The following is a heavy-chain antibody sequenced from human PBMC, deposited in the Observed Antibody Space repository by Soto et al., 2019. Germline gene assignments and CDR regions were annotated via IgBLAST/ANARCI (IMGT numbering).Heavy chain of an antibody. CDR3: ARESSGWQLKGWFDP. V-gene: IGHV4-59*01. Sequence: SENLSLTCTVSGGSISSYYWSWIRQPPGKGLEWIGYIYYSGSTNYNPSLKSRVTISVDTSKNQFSLKLSSVTAADTAVYYCARESSGWQLKGWFDPWGQGTLVTVSS. J-gene: IGHJ5*02. D-gene: IGHD6-19*01. CDR1: GGSISSYY. CDR2: IYYSGST.